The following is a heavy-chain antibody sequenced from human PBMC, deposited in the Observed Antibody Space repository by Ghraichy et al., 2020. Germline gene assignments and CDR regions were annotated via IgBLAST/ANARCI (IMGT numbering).Heavy chain of an antibody. V-gene: IGHV3-7*01. CDR3: ARILPFGYYYDSSGYYDY. CDR1: GFTFSRYW. CDR2: INKDGSDK. J-gene: IGHJ4*02. Sequence: GGSLRHSCAASGFTFSRYWMSWVRQAPGKGLEWVANINKDGSDKYYVDSVKGRFTISRDNAKNSLYLQMNSLRAEDTAVYYCARILPFGYYYDSSGYYDYWGQGTLVTVSS. D-gene: IGHD3-22*01.